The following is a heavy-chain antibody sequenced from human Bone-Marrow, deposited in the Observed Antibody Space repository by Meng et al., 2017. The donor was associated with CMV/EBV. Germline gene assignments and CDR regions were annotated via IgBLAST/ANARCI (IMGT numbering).Heavy chain of an antibody. CDR2: IRYDGSNK. J-gene: IGHJ6*02. CDR3: AKVAYELDYYYGMDV. V-gene: IGHV3-30*02. Sequence: GGSLRLSCAASGFTFSSYGMHWVRQAPGKGLEWVAFIRYDGSNKYYADSVKGRFTISRDNSKNTLYLQMNSLRAEDTAVYYCAKVAYELDYYYGMDVWGQGTTVTVS. CDR1: GFTFSSYG. D-gene: IGHD3-3*01.